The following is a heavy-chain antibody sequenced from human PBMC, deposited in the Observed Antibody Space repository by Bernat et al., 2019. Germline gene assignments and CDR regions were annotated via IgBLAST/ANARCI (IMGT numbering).Heavy chain of an antibody. CDR3: AKGSAAARPYYCDY. Sequence: EVQLLESGGGLVQPGGSLRLSCAASGFTFSSYAMSWVRQAPGKGLEWVSAITDYGGSTYYADSVKGRFTISRDNSRNTLYLELDSLRPEDTAIYYCAKGSAAARPYYCDYWGQGALVTVSS. V-gene: IGHV3-23*01. J-gene: IGHJ4*02. CDR2: ITDYGGST. CDR1: GFTFSSYA. D-gene: IGHD6-13*01.